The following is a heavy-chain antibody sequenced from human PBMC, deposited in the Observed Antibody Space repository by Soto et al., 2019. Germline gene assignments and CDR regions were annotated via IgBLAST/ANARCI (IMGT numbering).Heavy chain of an antibody. Sequence: SETLSLAFSFYGWSFSVYYWSWIRQPPGKGLEWIGEINHSGSTNYNPSLKSRVTISVDTSKNQFSLKLSSVTAADTAVYYCARGSVAVAGRAQYYGMDVWGQGTTVTVS. V-gene: IGHV4-34*01. CDR3: ARGSVAVAGRAQYYGMDV. D-gene: IGHD6-19*01. J-gene: IGHJ6*02. CDR2: INHSGST. CDR1: GWSFSVYY.